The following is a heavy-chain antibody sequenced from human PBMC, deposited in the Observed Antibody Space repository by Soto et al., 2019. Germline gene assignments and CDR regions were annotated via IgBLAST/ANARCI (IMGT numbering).Heavy chain of an antibody. CDR3: AREGRLAASIFHNWFDP. CDR1: GDSVSNNSAA. D-gene: IGHD3-3*02. Sequence: SQTLSLTCAISGDSVSNNSAAWNWIRQSPSRGLERLGRTYYRSKWFNNYALSVKGRITINPDTSKNQFSLQLNSVTPEDTAVYYCAREGRLAASIFHNWFDPWGQGTLVTVSS. V-gene: IGHV6-1*01. J-gene: IGHJ5*02. CDR2: TYYRSKWFN.